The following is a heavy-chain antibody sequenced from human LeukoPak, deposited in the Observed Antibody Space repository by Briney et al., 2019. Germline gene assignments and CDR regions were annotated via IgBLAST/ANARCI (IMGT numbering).Heavy chain of an antibody. V-gene: IGHV4-61*02. CDR2: IYTSGST. D-gene: IGHD3-22*01. CDR1: GGSVNSDSHY. Sequence: PSETLSLTCTVSGGSVNSDSHYWNWIRQSPGKGLEWIGRIYTSGSTNYNPSLKSRVTISVDTSKNQFSLKLSSVTAADTAVYYCASSPRDYYDSSGYYNPLYYWGQGTLVTVSS. J-gene: IGHJ4*02. CDR3: ASSPRDYYDSSGYYNPLYY.